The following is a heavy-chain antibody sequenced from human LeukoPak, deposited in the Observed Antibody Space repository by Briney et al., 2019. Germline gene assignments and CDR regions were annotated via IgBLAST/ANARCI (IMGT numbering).Heavy chain of an antibody. Sequence: PGGSLRLSCAASGFTFSSYSMNWVRQAPGKGLEWVSSISGSSSYIYYADSVKGRFTISRDNAKNSLYLQMNSLRAEDTAVYYCARDKHSSSTFDYWGQGTLVTVSS. J-gene: IGHJ4*02. CDR1: GFTFSSYS. V-gene: IGHV3-21*01. CDR3: ARDKHSSSTFDY. CDR2: ISGSSSYI. D-gene: IGHD6-6*01.